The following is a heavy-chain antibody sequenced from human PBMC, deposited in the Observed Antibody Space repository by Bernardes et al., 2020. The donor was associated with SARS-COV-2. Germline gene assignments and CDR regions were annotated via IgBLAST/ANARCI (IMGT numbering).Heavy chain of an antibody. CDR3: ARDLRVTTSGYGLDG. D-gene: IGHD4-4*01. CDR2: IWYDGSNK. Sequence: GGSLRLSCAASGFTFSSYGMHWVRQAPGKGLEWVAVIWYDGSNKYYADSVKGRFTISRDNSKNTLYLQMNSLRAEDTAVHYCARDLRVTTSGYGLDGWGQGTTVTVS. V-gene: IGHV3-33*01. J-gene: IGHJ6*02. CDR1: GFTFSSYG.